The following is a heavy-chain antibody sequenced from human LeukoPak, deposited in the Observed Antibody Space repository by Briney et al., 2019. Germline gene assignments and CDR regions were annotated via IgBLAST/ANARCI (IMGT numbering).Heavy chain of an antibody. J-gene: IGHJ4*02. D-gene: IGHD1-26*01. Sequence: PGRSLRLSCAASGFTFSSYAMHWVRQAPGKGLEWVAVISYDGSNKYYADSVKGRFTISRDNSKNTLYLQMNSLRAEDTAVYYCARDNSGSYPKFDYWGQGTLVTVSS. CDR2: ISYDGSNK. CDR1: GFTFSSYA. CDR3: ARDNSGSYPKFDY. V-gene: IGHV3-30*04.